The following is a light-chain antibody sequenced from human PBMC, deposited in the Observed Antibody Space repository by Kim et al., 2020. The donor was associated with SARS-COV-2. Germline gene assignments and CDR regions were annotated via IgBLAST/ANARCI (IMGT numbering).Light chain of an antibody. CDR3: QQYNSYSRT. CDR1: QSISSW. Sequence: GDRVTITCRASQSISSWLAWYQQKPGKATKLLIYDASSLESGVPSRFSGSGSGTEFTLTISSLQPDDFATYYCQQYNSYSRTFG. V-gene: IGKV1-5*01. CDR2: DAS. J-gene: IGKJ1*01.